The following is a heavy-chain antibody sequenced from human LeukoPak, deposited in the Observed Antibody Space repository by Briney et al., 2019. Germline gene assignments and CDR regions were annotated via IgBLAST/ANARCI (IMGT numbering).Heavy chain of an antibody. V-gene: IGHV3-33*01. J-gene: IGHJ3*02. CDR1: GFTFSSYG. Sequence: GGSLRLSCAASGFTFSSYGMHWVRQAPGKGLEGVAVIWYDGSNKYHADSVKGRFTISRDNSKNTLYLQMNSLRAEDTAVYYCASPAVAGSDAFDIWGQGTMVTVSS. CDR2: IWYDGSNK. CDR3: ASPAVAGSDAFDI. D-gene: IGHD6-19*01.